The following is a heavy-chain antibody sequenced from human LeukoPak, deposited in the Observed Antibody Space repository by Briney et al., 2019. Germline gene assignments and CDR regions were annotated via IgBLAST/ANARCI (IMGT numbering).Heavy chain of an antibody. V-gene: IGHV7-4-1*02. CDR3: ARAYQRLGGLSFPDS. CDR1: GYTFTNYA. J-gene: IGHJ5*01. D-gene: IGHD3-16*02. Sequence: ASVKVSCKASGYTFTNYAMNWVRQAPGQGLEWMGWINPNTGNPMYAQGFTGRFVFSLDTSVTTTYLQVNGLEAEDTAVYYCARAYQRLGGLSFPDSWGQGTLVTVSS. CDR2: INPNTGNP.